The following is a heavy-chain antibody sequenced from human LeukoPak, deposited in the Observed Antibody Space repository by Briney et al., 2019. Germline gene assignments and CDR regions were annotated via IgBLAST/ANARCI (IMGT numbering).Heavy chain of an antibody. CDR3: AHHRMTTVTTPPDY. D-gene: IGHD4-17*01. V-gene: IGHV3-23*01. CDR2: ISGSGGST. Sequence: PGGSLRLSCAASGFTFSSYAMSWVRQAPGKGLEWVSAISGSGGSTYYADSVKGRFTISRDNSKNTLYLQMNSLRAEDTAVYYCAHHRMTTVTTPPDYWGQGTLVTVSS. CDR1: GFTFSSYA. J-gene: IGHJ4*02.